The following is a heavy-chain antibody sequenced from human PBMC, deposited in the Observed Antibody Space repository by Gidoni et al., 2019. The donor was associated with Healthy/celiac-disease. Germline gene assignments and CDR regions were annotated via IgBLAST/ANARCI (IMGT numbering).Heavy chain of an antibody. V-gene: IGHV1-2*02. Sequence: QVQLVQSGAEVKKPGASVKVSCKASGYTFTGYYMHGVRQAPGQGLAWMGWITPTSGGTNYAQKCQGRVTMTRDTSISTAYMERSRVRSDYTAVYYCARRAAAGTSRVGFDPWGQGTLVTVSS. CDR2: ITPTSGGT. CDR3: ARRAAAGTSRVGFDP. D-gene: IGHD6-13*01. J-gene: IGHJ5*02. CDR1: GYTFTGYY.